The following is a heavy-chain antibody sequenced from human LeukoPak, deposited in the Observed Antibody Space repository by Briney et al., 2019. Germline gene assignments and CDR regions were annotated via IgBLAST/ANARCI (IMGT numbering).Heavy chain of an antibody. Sequence: ASVKVSCKASGYTFTIYDINWVRQATGQGLEWMGWMNPNSGNTGYAQKFQGRVTMTRNTSISTAYMELSSLRSEDTAVYYCARGPVAAAGNGMFDPWGQGTLVTVSS. D-gene: IGHD6-13*01. CDR2: MNPNSGNT. V-gene: IGHV1-8*01. CDR1: GYTFTIYD. J-gene: IGHJ5*02. CDR3: ARGPVAAAGNGMFDP.